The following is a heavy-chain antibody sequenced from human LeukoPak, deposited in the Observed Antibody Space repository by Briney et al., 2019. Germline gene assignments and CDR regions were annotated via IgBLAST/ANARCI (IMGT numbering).Heavy chain of an antibody. CDR2: IYHSGST. J-gene: IGHJ6*04. V-gene: IGHV4-4*02. CDR1: GGSISSSNW. D-gene: IGHD2-2*01. CDR3: AGLVVPAAEYYYGMDV. Sequence: PSGTLSLTCAVSGGSISSSNWWSWVRQPPGKGLGWIGEIYHSGSTNYNPSLKSRVTISVDKAKNQFSLKLSSVTAADTAVYYCAGLVVPAAEYYYGMDVWGKGTTVTVSS.